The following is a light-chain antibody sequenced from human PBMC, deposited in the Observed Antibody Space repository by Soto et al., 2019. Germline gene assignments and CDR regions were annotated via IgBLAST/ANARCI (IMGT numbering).Light chain of an antibody. CDR1: QSVSRY. CDR3: HQYNNLWT. J-gene: IGKJ1*01. V-gene: IGKV3-11*01. Sequence: EIVLTQSPATLSLSPGERATLSCRASQSVSRYLAWYQQKPGQAPRLLIYDASNRATGIPARFSGSGSGTDFTLTISSLEPEDFGVYYCHQYNNLWTFGQGTKVEIK. CDR2: DAS.